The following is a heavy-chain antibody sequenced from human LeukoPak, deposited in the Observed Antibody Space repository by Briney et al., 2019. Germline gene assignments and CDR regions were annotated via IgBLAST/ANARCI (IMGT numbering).Heavy chain of an antibody. CDR3: ARARLTGYNINWFDP. D-gene: IGHD3-9*01. J-gene: IGHJ5*02. V-gene: IGHV4-59*01. Sequence: PSETLSLTCTVSGGSISSYYWSWIRHPPRKGLEWIGYIYYSGSTNYNPSLKSRVTISVDTSKNQFSLKLSSVTAADTAVYYCARARLTGYNINWFDPWGQGTLVTVSS. CDR2: IYYSGST. CDR1: GGSISSYY.